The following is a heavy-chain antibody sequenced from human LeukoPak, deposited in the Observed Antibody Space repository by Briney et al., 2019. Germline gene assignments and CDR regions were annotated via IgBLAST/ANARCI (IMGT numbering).Heavy chain of an antibody. D-gene: IGHD6-13*01. CDR2: ISYDGSSK. Sequence: GGSLRLSCAASGFTFSSYAMHWVRQAPGKGLEWVAVISYDGSSKYYADSVKGRFTISRDNSKNTLYLQMNSLRAEDTAVYYCARAWAAAGIPPLDYWGQGTLVTVSS. V-gene: IGHV3-30-3*01. CDR1: GFTFSSYA. CDR3: ARAWAAAGIPPLDY. J-gene: IGHJ4*02.